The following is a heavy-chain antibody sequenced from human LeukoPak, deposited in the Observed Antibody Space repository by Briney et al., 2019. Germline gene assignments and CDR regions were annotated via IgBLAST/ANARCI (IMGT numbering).Heavy chain of an antibody. CDR3: AREADSSGYYNRAFDY. CDR2: IYDSGST. Sequence: SETLSLTCAVSGGSINNYYWSWIRQPPGKGLEWIGYIYDSGSTNYNPSLQSRVTTSLDTSKNQVSLELSSVTAADTAVYYCAREADSSGYYNRAFDYWGQGTLVTVSS. V-gene: IGHV4-59*01. D-gene: IGHD3-22*01. J-gene: IGHJ4*02. CDR1: GGSINNYY.